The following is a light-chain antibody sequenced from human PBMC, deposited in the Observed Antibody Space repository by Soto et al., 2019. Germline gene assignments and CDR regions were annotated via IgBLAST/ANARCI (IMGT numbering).Light chain of an antibody. J-gene: IGKJ2*01. V-gene: IGKV1-5*03. CDR3: QQCNSYPYT. CDR1: QTIVIW. CDR2: KAS. Sequence: DIQMTQSPSTLAASVGDRVSITCRASQTIVIWLAWYQQKPGKAPKLLIYKASSLESGVPSRFSGSGSGTDFTLTISSLQPDDFATYYCQQCNSYPYTFGQGTKLEIK.